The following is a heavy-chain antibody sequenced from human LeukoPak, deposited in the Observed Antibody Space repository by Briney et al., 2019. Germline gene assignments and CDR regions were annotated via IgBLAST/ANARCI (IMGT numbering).Heavy chain of an antibody. J-gene: IGHJ4*02. D-gene: IGHD6-6*01. Sequence: SETLSLTCTVSGGSISSHYWSWIRQPPGKGLEWIGYIYYSGSTNYNPSLKSRVTISVDTSKNQFSLKLSSVTAADTAVYYCARGGNIAACRAVLDYWGQGTLVTVSS. CDR3: ARGGNIAACRAVLDY. V-gene: IGHV4-59*11. CDR1: GGSISSHY. CDR2: IYYSGST.